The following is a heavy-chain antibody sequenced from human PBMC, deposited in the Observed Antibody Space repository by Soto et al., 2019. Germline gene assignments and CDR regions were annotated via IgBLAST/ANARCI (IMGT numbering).Heavy chain of an antibody. J-gene: IGHJ5*02. V-gene: IGHV3-21*01. CDR1: GFTFSSYS. CDR3: ARDKEKDLVVVPAATGWFDP. D-gene: IGHD2-2*01. CDR2: ISSSSSYI. Sequence: PGGSLRLSCAASGFTFSSYSMNWVRQAPGKWLEGVSSISSSSSYIYDADSVKGRFTISRDNAKNPLYLQMNSLRAEDTAVYYCARDKEKDLVVVPAATGWFDPWGQGTLVTVSS.